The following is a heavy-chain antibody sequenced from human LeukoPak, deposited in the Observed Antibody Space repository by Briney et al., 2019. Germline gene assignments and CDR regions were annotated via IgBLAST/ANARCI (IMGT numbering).Heavy chain of an antibody. CDR3: ARGYDYYDSSGYYLDY. CDR1: GGSLSSGGYY. Sequence: SETLSLTCTVSGGSLSSGGYYWGWVRQHPGRGLEWLGYIYYSGSTYYNPSLKSRVTISVDTSKNQFSLKLSSVTAADTAVYYCARGYDYYDSSGYYLDYWGQGTLVTVSS. CDR2: IYYSGST. V-gene: IGHV4-31*03. D-gene: IGHD3-22*01. J-gene: IGHJ4*02.